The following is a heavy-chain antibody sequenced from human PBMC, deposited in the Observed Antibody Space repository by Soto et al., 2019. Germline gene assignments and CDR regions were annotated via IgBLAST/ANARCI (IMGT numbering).Heavy chain of an antibody. CDR2: INPSGST. CDR1: GGSFSGDY. D-gene: IGHD6-13*01. V-gene: IGHV4-34*01. Sequence: SETLSLTCAVYGGSFSGDYWSCIRQPPGKGLEWIGEINPSGSTNYNPSLKSRVTISVDTSKNQFSLKLTSVTAADTAVYYCARGGKEYSSSWYVDWGQGTLVTVSS. J-gene: IGHJ4*02. CDR3: ARGGKEYSSSWYVD.